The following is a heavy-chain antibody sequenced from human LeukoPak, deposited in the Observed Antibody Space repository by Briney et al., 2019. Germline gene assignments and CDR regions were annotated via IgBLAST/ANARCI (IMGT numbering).Heavy chain of an antibody. V-gene: IGHV4-34*01. CDR2: INHSGST. D-gene: IGHD3-22*01. CDR1: GGSFSGYY. J-gene: IGHJ4*02. Sequence: SETLSLTCAVYGGSFSGYYWSWIRQPPGKGLEWIGEINHSGSTNYNPSLKSRVTISVDTSKNQFFLKLSSVTAAGTAVYYCARYSDYYDSSGYYFDYWGQGTQVTVSS. CDR3: ARYSDYYDSSGYYFDY.